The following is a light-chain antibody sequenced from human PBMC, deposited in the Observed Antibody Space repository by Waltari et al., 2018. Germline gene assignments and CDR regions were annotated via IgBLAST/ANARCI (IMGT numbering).Light chain of an antibody. J-gene: IGKJ1*01. CDR2: CAS. CDR1: QSVSRT. CDR3: QHYVRLPVT. V-gene: IGKV3-20*01. Sequence: EIVLTQSPGTLSLSPGERATLSCRASQSVSRTLAWYQQKPGQAPRLLIYCASTRATGIPERFRGGGSGTDFSLTINRLEPEDFAVYYCQHYVRLPVTFGQGTKVEIK.